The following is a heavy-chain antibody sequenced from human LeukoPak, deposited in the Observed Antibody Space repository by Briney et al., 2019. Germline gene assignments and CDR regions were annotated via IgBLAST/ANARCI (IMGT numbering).Heavy chain of an antibody. CDR2: VFYNGAT. CDR3: ASELRYDNSDSGAF. CDR1: GGSISSSIYY. J-gene: IGHJ3*01. Sequence: SETLSLTCIVSGGSISSSIYYWACVRQPPGKGLECIGTVFYNGATQYSPSLRSRDTISIDTSTNQFSLKLTSVTAADTALYYCASELRYDNSDSGAFWGQGTVVTVSS. D-gene: IGHD3-22*01. V-gene: IGHV4-39*07.